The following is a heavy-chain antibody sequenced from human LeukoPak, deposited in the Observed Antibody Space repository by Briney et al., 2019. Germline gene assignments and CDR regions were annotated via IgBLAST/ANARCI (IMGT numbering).Heavy chain of an antibody. D-gene: IGHD3-22*01. Sequence: SETLSLTCSVSGGSISGGSYFWGWIRQPPGKGLEWIGSIYYSGSTYYNPSLKSRVTISVDRSKDQFSLKLSSVTAADTAVYYCARKSPYDSSGYYQRSSDWYFDLWGRGTLVTVSS. J-gene: IGHJ2*01. V-gene: IGHV4-39*07. CDR2: IYYSGST. CDR3: ARKSPYDSSGYYQRSSDWYFDL. CDR1: GGSISGGSYF.